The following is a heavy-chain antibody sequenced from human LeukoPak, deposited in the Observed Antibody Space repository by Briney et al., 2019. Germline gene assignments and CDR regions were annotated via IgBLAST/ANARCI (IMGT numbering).Heavy chain of an antibody. J-gene: IGHJ4*02. Sequence: ASVKVSCKASGYTFTGYYMHWVRQAPGQGLEWMGWINPNSGGTNYAQKFQGRVTMTRDTSISTAYMELSRLRSDDTAVYYCARALSTMVRGAMGYWGQGTLVTVSS. V-gene: IGHV1-2*02. D-gene: IGHD3-10*01. CDR3: ARALSTMVRGAMGY. CDR2: INPNSGGT. CDR1: GYTFTGYY.